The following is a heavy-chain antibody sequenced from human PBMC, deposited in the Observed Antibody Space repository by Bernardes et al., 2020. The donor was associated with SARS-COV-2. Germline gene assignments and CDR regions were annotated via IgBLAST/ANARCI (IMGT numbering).Heavy chain of an antibody. CDR1: GYTLTELS. D-gene: IGHD2-2*01. Sequence: ASMKVSCKVSGYTLTELSMHWVRQAPGKGLAWMGGFDPEDGETIYAQKFQGRVTMTEDTSTDTAYMELSSLRSEDTAVYYCATSTPVFCSSTSCLHYYYYYGMDVWGQGTTVTVSS. V-gene: IGHV1-24*01. J-gene: IGHJ6*02. CDR3: ATSTPVFCSSTSCLHYYYYYGMDV. CDR2: FDPEDGET.